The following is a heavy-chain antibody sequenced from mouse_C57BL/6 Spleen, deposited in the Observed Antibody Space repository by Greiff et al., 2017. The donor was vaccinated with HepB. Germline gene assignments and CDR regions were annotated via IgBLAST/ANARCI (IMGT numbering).Heavy chain of an antibody. J-gene: IGHJ4*01. CDR1: GYTFTSYW. Sequence: QVQLQQPGAELVKPGASVKLSCKASGYTFTSYWMHWVKQRPGQGLEWIGMIHPNSGSTNYNEKFKSKATLTVDKSSSTAYMQLSSLTSEDSAVYYCARSTTVVATYYYAMDYWGQGTSVTVSS. CDR2: IHPNSGST. V-gene: IGHV1-64*01. CDR3: ARSTTVVATYYYAMDY. D-gene: IGHD1-1*01.